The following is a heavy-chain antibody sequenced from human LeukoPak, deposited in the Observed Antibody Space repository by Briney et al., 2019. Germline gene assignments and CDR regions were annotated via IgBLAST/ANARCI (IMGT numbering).Heavy chain of an antibody. Sequence: SETLSLTCTVSGDFISSYYWSWIRQPPGKGLEWIGYLYNSGSTSYNPSLKSRVTISVDSSKNQFSLKLTSVTAADTAVYYCARGARGYSYGWGQGTLVTVSS. J-gene: IGHJ4*01. V-gene: IGHV4-59*01. CDR2: LYNSGST. D-gene: IGHD5-18*01. CDR3: ARGARGYSYG. CDR1: GDFISSYY.